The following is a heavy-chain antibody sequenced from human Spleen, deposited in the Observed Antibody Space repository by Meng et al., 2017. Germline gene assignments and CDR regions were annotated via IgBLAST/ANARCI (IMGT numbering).Heavy chain of an antibody. J-gene: IGHJ4*02. CDR1: GFTFSSYD. Sequence: GGSLRLSCAASGFTFSSYDMHWVRQATGKGLEWVSAIGTAGDTYYPGSVKGRFTISRENAKNSLYLQMNSLRAGDTAVYYCARVSVVGATKHLDYWGQGTLVTAPQ. CDR2: IGTAGDT. D-gene: IGHD1-26*01. CDR3: ARVSVVGATKHLDY. V-gene: IGHV3-13*01.